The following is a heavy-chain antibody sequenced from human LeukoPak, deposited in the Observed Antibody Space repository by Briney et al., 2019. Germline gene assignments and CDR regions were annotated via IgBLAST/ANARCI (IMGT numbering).Heavy chain of an antibody. J-gene: IGHJ3*02. CDR3: ARDQFGELVVCTFHI. V-gene: IGHV3-11*06. CDR1: GFTFSDYY. CDR2: ITGTSSYT. Sequence: GGSLRLSCAASGFTFSDYYMSWIRQAPGKGLEWVSYITGTSSYTNYADSVRGRFTISRDNAKNSLYLQMNSLRAEDTAVYYCARDQFGELVVCTFHIWGQGTMVTVYS. D-gene: IGHD3-10*01.